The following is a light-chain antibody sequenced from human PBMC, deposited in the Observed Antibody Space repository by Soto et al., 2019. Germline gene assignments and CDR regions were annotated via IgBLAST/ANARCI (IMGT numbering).Light chain of an antibody. CDR1: QSVSSN. J-gene: IGKJ4*01. Sequence: EVVMTQSPATLSVSPGERATLSCRASQSVSSNLAWYQQKVGQAPRLLMYGASVRATGVPTRFSGSASGTVFTLTISSLQSEDFAVYFCQHYNNWPPQFTFGGGTKVDIK. V-gene: IGKV3-15*01. CDR2: GAS. CDR3: QHYNNWPPQFT.